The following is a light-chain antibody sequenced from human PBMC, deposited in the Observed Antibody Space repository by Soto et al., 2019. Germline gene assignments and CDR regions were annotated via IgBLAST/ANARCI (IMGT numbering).Light chain of an antibody. CDR3: QTWGAGMRV. CDR1: SGHSSNA. CDR2: VNNDGSH. J-gene: IGLJ3*02. V-gene: IGLV4-69*01. Sequence: QSVLTQSTSASASLGASVKLTCTLSSGHSSNAIAWHQQQPEKGPRYLMRVNNDGSHNKGDGIPDRFSGSSSGPERYLTIASLQSEDEADYYCQTWGAGMRVFGGGTKLTVL.